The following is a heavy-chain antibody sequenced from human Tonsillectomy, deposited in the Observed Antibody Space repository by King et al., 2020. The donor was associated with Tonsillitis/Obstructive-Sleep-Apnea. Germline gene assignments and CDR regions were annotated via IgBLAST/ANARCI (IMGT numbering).Heavy chain of an antibody. V-gene: IGHV5-51*01. CDR3: ARHSIGPGSYFNISY. CDR2: IYPGDSDT. CDR1: GYKFTNYW. J-gene: IGHJ4*02. D-gene: IGHD3-10*01. Sequence: QLVQSGPEVKKPGESLKISCKGSGYKFTNYWIGWVRQMPGKGLEWMGLIYPGDSDTRYSPSFQGQVTISADKSITTAYLQWSSLKASDTAMYYCARHSIGPGSYFNISYSGQGTLVTVSA.